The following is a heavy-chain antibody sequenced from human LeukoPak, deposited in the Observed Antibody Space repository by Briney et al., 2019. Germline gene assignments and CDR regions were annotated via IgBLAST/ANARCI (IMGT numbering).Heavy chain of an antibody. CDR3: ASAGGYYYYYMDV. J-gene: IGHJ6*03. Sequence: TGGSLRLSCAASGFTFSTYTIHWVRQAPGKGLEWVAVISYDGSNKYYADSVKGRFTISRDNSKNTLYRQMNSLRAEDTAVYYCASAGGYYYYYMDVWGKGTTVTVSS. D-gene: IGHD3-16*01. CDR2: ISYDGSNK. V-gene: IGHV3-30*04. CDR1: GFTFSTYT.